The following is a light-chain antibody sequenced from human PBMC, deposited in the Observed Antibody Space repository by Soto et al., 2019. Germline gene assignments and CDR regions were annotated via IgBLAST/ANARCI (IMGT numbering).Light chain of an antibody. Sequence: DIQMTQSPSSLSASVGYRVTITCRASQSISSYLNWYQQKPGKAPKLLVYAASSLQSGVPSRVSGSGSGTDFTLTISSLQPEDFETYYCQQSYSSPRTFGQGTKVDIK. CDR2: AAS. CDR3: QQSYSSPRT. J-gene: IGKJ1*01. CDR1: QSISSY. V-gene: IGKV1-39*01.